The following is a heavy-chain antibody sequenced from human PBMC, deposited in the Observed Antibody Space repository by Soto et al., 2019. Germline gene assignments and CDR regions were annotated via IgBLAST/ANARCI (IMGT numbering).Heavy chain of an antibody. CDR1: GYTFTSYG. Sequence: QVQLVQSGAEVKKPGASVKVSCKASGYTFTSYGISWVRQAPGQGLEWMGWISAYNGNTNYAQKLQGRVTMTTDTSTCTAYMELRSLRSDDTAVYYCARDAGFVVGAPGRYYYYGMDVWGQGTTVTVSS. D-gene: IGHD1-26*01. J-gene: IGHJ6*02. CDR3: ARDAGFVVGAPGRYYYYGMDV. CDR2: ISAYNGNT. V-gene: IGHV1-18*01.